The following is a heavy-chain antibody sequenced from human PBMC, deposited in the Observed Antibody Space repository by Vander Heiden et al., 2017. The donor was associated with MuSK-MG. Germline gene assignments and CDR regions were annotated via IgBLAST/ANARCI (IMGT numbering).Heavy chain of an antibody. CDR1: GGHISIHTFS. Sequence: QMQLQESGPGLGNTSETLSLTCPVSGGHISIHTFSWAWIRQPPGKGLEWIGNIYRSGATSYNSSLESRATISADTSKNQFSLELTSVTASDTAMYYCARRFHGNDWLYWYFDLWGRGALVTVSS. CDR2: IYRSGAT. J-gene: IGHJ2*01. CDR3: ARRFHGNDWLYWYFDL. D-gene: IGHD1-1*01. V-gene: IGHV4-39*01.